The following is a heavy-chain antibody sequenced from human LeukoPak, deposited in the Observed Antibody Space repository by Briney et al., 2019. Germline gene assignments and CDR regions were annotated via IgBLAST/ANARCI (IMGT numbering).Heavy chain of an antibody. V-gene: IGHV4-59*01. CDR3: ARGGGRYYIDV. CDR2: IYYSGST. Sequence: KSSETLSLTCTVSGGSISSYYWSWIRQPPGKGLEWIGYIYYSGSTNYNPSLKSRVTISVDTSKNQFSLKLSSVTAADTAVYYCARGGGRYYIDVWGKGTTVTVSS. J-gene: IGHJ6*03. CDR1: GGSISSYY. D-gene: IGHD3-16*01.